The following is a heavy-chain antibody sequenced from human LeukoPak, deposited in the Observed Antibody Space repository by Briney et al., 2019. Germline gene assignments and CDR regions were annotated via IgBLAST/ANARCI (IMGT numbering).Heavy chain of an antibody. V-gene: IGHV1-69*06. J-gene: IGHJ6*03. CDR3: ARGRYVDTAMADYYYYYMDV. D-gene: IGHD5-18*01. Sequence: SVKVSCKASGGTFSSYAISWVRQAPGQGLEGMGGIIPIFGTANYAQKFQGRVTITADKSTSTAYMELSSLRSEDTAVYYCARGRYVDTAMADYYYYYMDVWGKGTTVTVSS. CDR1: GGTFSSYA. CDR2: IIPIFGTA.